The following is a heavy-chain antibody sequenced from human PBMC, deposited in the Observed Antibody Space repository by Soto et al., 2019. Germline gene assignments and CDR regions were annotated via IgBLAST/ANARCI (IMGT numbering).Heavy chain of an antibody. D-gene: IGHD4-17*01. V-gene: IGHV3-9*01. CDR3: AKELGYGDTHYYGMDV. J-gene: IGHJ6*02. CDR1: GFTFDDYA. CDR2: ISWNSGSI. Sequence: EVQLVESGGGLVQPGRSLRLSCAASGFTFDDYAMHWVRQAPGKGLEWVSGISWNSGSIGYADSVKGRFTISRDNAKNSLYLQMNSLRAEDTALYYCAKELGYGDTHYYGMDVWGQGTTVTVSS.